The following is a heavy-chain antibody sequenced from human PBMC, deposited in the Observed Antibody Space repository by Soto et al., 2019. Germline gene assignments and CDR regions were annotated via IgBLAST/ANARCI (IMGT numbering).Heavy chain of an antibody. J-gene: IGHJ4*02. V-gene: IGHV1-2*04. CDR3: ARESRMVRGCFDY. CDR2: INPNSGGT. CDR1: GYTFTGYY. D-gene: IGHD3-10*01. Sequence: ASVKVSCKASGYTFTGYYMHWVRQAPGQGLEWMGWINPNSGGTNYAQKFQGWVTMTRDTSISTADMELSRLRSDDTAVYYCARESRMVRGCFDYWGQGTLVTAPQ.